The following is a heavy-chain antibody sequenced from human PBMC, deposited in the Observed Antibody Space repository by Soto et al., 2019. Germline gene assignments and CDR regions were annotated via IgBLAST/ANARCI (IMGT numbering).Heavy chain of an antibody. J-gene: IGHJ4*02. CDR3: VREDGKVGTNSSFDY. Sequence: EVQVVDSGGDLVKPGGSLRLSCASSGFTFSTYTMNWVHQAPGKGLEWVSSINGRGNYIYYAESVKGRFTISRDNAKNSLYLQMDRLRAEDTALYYCVREDGKVGTNSSFDYWGLGSLVTVSS. CDR2: INGRGNYI. V-gene: IGHV3-21*01. D-gene: IGHD1-26*01. CDR1: GFTFSTYT.